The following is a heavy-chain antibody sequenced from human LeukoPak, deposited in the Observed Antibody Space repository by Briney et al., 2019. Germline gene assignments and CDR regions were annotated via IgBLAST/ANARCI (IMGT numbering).Heavy chain of an antibody. CDR3: ARAMGYDNYGMDV. CDR2: IYYSGST. V-gene: IGHV4-31*03. Sequence: SETLSLTCTVSGGSISSGGYYWSWIRQHPGKGLGWIGYIYYSGSTYYNPSLKSRVTISVDTSKNQFSLKLSSVTAADTAVYYCARAMGYDNYGMDVWGQGTTVTVSS. D-gene: IGHD3-9*01. J-gene: IGHJ6*02. CDR1: GGSISSGGYY.